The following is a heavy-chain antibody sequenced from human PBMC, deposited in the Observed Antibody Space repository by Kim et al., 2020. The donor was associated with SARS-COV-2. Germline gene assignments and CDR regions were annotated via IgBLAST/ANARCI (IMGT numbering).Heavy chain of an antibody. D-gene: IGHD1-26*01. Sequence: ASVKVSCKASGYTFTGYYMHWVRQAPGQGLEWMGWINPNTGGKNYAQKFQGRVSMTRDTSIRTAYMELSSLRSDDTAVYFCARVGSGSSPFDSWGQGTLVTVSS. CDR1: GYTFTGYY. V-gene: IGHV1-2*02. CDR2: INPNTGGK. CDR3: ARVGSGSSPFDS. J-gene: IGHJ4*02.